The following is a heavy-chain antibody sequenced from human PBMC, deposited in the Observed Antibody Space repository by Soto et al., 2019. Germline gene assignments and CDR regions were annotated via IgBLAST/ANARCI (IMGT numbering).Heavy chain of an antibody. V-gene: IGHV4-30-4*01. CDR1: GDSINSEHYH. Sequence: QVQLQESGPGLVRPSQTLSLTCTDSGDSINSEHYHWTWIRQAPGKGLEWIGYIHYTGSIRYNPSLQSRVTMSVDTSKNLFSLNLSSVTAADTAVYFCVREDDGGDRDYYGLDVWGQGTTVTVSS. CDR2: IHYTGSI. CDR3: VREDDGGDRDYYGLDV. D-gene: IGHD2-21*02. J-gene: IGHJ6*02.